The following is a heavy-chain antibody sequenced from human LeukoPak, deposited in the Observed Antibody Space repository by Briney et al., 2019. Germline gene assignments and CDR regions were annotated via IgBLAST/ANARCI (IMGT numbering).Heavy chain of an antibody. CDR3: AKGQAGSSGYYFFDY. CDR1: GFTFSSYA. Sequence: GGSLRLSCAASGFTFSSYAMHWVRQAPGKGLEWVAVISYDGSNKYYADSVKGRFTISRDNSKNTLYLQMNSLRAEDTAVYYCAKGQAGSSGYYFFDYWGQGTLVTVSS. J-gene: IGHJ4*02. D-gene: IGHD3-22*01. V-gene: IGHV3-30-3*01. CDR2: ISYDGSNK.